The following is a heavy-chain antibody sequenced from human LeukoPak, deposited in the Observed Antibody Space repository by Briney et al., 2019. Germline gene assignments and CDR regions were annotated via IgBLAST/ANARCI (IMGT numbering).Heavy chain of an antibody. Sequence: SETLSLTCTVSGGSISSSSYYWGWIRQPPGKGLEWIGYIYYSGSTYYNPSLKSRVTMSVDTSKNQFSLKMSSVTAADTAVYYCARASNLLSGFDYWGQGTLVTVSS. J-gene: IGHJ4*02. D-gene: IGHD3-10*01. CDR1: GGSISSSSYY. CDR2: IYYSGST. CDR3: ARASNLLSGFDY. V-gene: IGHV4-30-4*08.